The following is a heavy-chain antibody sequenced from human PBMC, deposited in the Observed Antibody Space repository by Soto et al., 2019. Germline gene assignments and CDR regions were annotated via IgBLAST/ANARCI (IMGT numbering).Heavy chain of an antibody. CDR3: ARDLLGRKPIGRGYIYVGQGWFAP. Sequence: QVQLQESGPGLVKPSETLSLTCIVSGGSVSSGNYYWSWIRQPPGKGLEWIGHIYYSGSTNHNPSLNNRVTISVDTSKNQFSLRLSSVTAADTAVYYCARDLLGRKPIGRGYIYVGQGWFAPWGQGTLVTVSS. V-gene: IGHV4-61*01. CDR1: GGSVSSGNYY. D-gene: IGHD5-18*01. CDR2: IYYSGST. J-gene: IGHJ5*02.